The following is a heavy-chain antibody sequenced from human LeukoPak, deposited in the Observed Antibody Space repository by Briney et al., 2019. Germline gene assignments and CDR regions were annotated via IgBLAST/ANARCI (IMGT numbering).Heavy chain of an antibody. V-gene: IGHV3-33*06. CDR1: GFTFSSYG. Sequence: PGGSRRLSCAASGFTFSSYGMHWVRQAPGKGLEWVAVIWYGGSNKYYADSVKGRFTISRDNSKNTVYLQMNSLRAEDTAVYYCAKTLHYGHFGKFDSWGQGTLVTVSS. CDR3: AKTLHYGHFGKFDS. CDR2: IWYGGSNK. J-gene: IGHJ4*02. D-gene: IGHD4-17*01.